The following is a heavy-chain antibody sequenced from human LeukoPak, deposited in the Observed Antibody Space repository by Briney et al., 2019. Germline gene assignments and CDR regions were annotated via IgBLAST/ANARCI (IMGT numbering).Heavy chain of an antibody. J-gene: IGHJ3*02. CDR3: ARDPDSSGYYYAVNAFDI. CDR1: GEGVSSNSAA. D-gene: IGHD3-22*01. CDR2: TYYRSKWYN. V-gene: IGHV6-1*01. Sequence: SQTLSLTCAISGEGVSSNSAAWNWIRQSPSRGLEWLGRTYYRSKWYNDYAVSVKSRITINPDTSKNQFSLQLNSVTPEDTAVYYCARDPDSSGYYYAVNAFDIWGQGTMVTVSS.